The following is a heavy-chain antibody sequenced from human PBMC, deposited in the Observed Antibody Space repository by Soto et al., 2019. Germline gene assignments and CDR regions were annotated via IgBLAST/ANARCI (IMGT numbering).Heavy chain of an antibody. Sequence: SETLSLTCTVSGGSISSYYWSWIRQPPGKGLEWIGDIYYSGSTKYNPSLKGRVTISVDTSKNQFSLKLSSVTAADTAVYYCARLPCSIISCYGNYYMDVWGKGTTVTVSS. CDR1: GGSISSYY. D-gene: IGHD2-2*01. J-gene: IGHJ6*03. CDR2: IYYSGST. V-gene: IGHV4-59*08. CDR3: ARLPCSIISCYGNYYMDV.